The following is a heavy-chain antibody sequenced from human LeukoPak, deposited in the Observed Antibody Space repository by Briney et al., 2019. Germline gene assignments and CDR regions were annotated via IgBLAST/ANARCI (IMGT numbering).Heavy chain of an antibody. CDR1: GFTFSRFA. J-gene: IGHJ4*02. CDR3: ATYRRGYHDSSESYYFDY. Sequence: GGSLRLSCAASGFTFSRFAMSWVRQAPGEGLEWVSGISGSGDSTYYADSVKGRFTISRDNSKNTLYLQMNGLRAEDTAVYYCATYRRGYHDSSESYYFDYWGQGTLVTVSS. D-gene: IGHD3-22*01. CDR2: ISGSGDST. V-gene: IGHV3-23*01.